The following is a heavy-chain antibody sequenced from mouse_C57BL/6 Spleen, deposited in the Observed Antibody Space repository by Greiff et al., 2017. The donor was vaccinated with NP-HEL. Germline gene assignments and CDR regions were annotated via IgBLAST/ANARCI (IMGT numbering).Heavy chain of an antibody. Sequence: DVHLVESGGGLVKPGGSLKLSCAASGFTFSDYGMHWVRQAPEKGLEWVAYISSGSSTIYYADTVKGRFTISRDNAKNTLFLQMTSLRSEDTAMYYCARRSTGADAMDYWGQGTSVTVSS. D-gene: IGHD4-1*02. CDR1: GFTFSDYG. J-gene: IGHJ4*01. CDR2: ISSGSSTI. CDR3: ARRSTGADAMDY. V-gene: IGHV5-17*01.